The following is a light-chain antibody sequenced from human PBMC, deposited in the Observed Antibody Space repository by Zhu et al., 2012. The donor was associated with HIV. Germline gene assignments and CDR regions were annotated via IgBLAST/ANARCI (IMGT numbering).Light chain of an antibody. CDR1: QSVSSNY. CDR3: QHYTNSVVT. J-gene: IGKJ4*01. V-gene: IGKV3-20*01. Sequence: EVVLTQSPDTLSLSPGDRATLACRASQSVSSNYLIWYQQKPGQAPRLLIYGAFSRATGIPDRFSGSGSGTDFTLTISRLEPEDFAVYYCQHYTNSVVTFGGGTKVEIK. CDR2: GAF.